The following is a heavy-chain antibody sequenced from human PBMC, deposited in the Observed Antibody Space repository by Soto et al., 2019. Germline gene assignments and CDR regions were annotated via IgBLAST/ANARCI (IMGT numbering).Heavy chain of an antibody. J-gene: IGHJ3*02. CDR2: VYHSGPT. CDR1: GGSISGSHW. D-gene: IGHD3-16*02. CDR3: ARASRGELSYDAFDI. Sequence: SETLSLTCVVSGGSISGSHWWSWVRQFPGMGLEWIGEVYHSGPTNYNPSFKSRVTLSADKSKNQLSLKLTSVTAADTAVYYCARASRGELSYDAFDIWGQGTMVTVPS. V-gene: IGHV4-4*02.